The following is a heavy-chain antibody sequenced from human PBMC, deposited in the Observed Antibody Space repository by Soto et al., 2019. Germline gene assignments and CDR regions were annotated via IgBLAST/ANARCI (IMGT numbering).Heavy chain of an antibody. CDR1: GFTFSHYW. D-gene: IGHD1-26*01. Sequence: EMQLVESGGGLVQPGGSLRLSCAASGFTFSHYWMHWVRQAPGKGLVWLSRITSDGSETGYADSVKGRFTISRDNAKNTLYLQMNSLRGEDTAVYYCARDVASLGDYWGQGTLVTVSS. CDR3: ARDVASLGDY. CDR2: ITSDGSET. V-gene: IGHV3-74*01. J-gene: IGHJ4*02.